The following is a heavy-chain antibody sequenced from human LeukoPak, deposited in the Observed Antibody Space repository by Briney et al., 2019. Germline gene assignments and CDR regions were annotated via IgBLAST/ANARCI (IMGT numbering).Heavy chain of an antibody. V-gene: IGHV1-46*01. CDR1: GYTFTSYY. J-gene: IGHJ6*02. Sequence: ASVKVSCKASGYTFTSYYMHWVRQAPGQGLEWMGIINPSGGSTSYAQKFQGRVTMTRDTSTSTVYMELSSLRSEDTAVYYCARVRKNSAVAGTFLDYYGMDVWGQGTTVTVSS. CDR3: ARVRKNSAVAGTFLDYYGMDV. D-gene: IGHD6-19*01. CDR2: INPSGGST.